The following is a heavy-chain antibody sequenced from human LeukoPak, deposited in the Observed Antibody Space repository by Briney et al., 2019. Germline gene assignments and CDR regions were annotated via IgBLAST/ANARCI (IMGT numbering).Heavy chain of an antibody. CDR2: ISSSSNYI. CDR1: GFTFSSYN. V-gene: IGHV3-21*01. CDR3: ARGGRYFDY. J-gene: IGHJ4*02. Sequence: GGPLRPSCAASGFTFSSYNMNWVRQAPGKGLEWVSSISSSSNYIYYADSVKGRFTISRDNAKNSLYLQMNSLRAEDTAVYYCARGGRYFDYWGQGTLVTVSS.